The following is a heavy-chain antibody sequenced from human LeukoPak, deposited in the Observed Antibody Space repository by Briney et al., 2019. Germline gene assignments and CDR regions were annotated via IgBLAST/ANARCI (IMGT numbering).Heavy chain of an antibody. Sequence: PSETLSLTCAVYGGSFSGYYWSWIRQPPGKGLEWIGEINHSGSTNYNPSLKSRVTISLDTSKKQFSLKLSSVTAADTAVYYCARGSPIGNYWGQGTLVTVSS. CDR3: ARGSPIGNY. CDR2: INHSGST. CDR1: GGSFSGYY. V-gene: IGHV4-34*01. J-gene: IGHJ4*02.